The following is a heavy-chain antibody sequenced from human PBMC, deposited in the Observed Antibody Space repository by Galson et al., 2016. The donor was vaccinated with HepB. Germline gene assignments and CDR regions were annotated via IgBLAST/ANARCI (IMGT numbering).Heavy chain of an antibody. V-gene: IGHV3-7*03. CDR2: IKPDGSER. D-gene: IGHD3-22*01. CDR1: GYTFGSVW. Sequence: SLRLSCATSGYTFGSVWMSWVRQAPGKGLEWVANIKPDGSERYYVDSLKGRFTISRDNAKNSLYLQMNNLRAEDTAVYYCALYYYDRSGFVEYFQHWGQGTRVTVSS. J-gene: IGHJ1*01. CDR3: ALYYYDRSGFVEYFQH.